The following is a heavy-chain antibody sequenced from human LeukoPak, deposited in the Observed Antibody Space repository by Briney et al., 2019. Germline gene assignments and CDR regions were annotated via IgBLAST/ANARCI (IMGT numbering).Heavy chain of an antibody. CDR1: GYTFTSYC. CDR3: ARDIPVVGATGGFDY. J-gene: IGHJ4*02. Sequence: ASVKVPCKASGYTFTSYCMHWVRQAPGQGLEWMGIINPSGGSTSYAQKFQGRVTMTRDTSTSTVYMELSSLRSEGTAVYYCARDIPVVGATGGFDYWGQGTLVTVSS. D-gene: IGHD1-26*01. V-gene: IGHV1-46*01. CDR2: INPSGGST.